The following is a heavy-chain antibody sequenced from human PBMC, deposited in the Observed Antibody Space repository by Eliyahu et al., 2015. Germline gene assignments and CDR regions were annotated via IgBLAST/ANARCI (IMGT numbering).Heavy chain of an antibody. D-gene: IGHD2-2*01. V-gene: IGHV3-33*01. J-gene: IGHJ4*02. CDR1: GFXFXNYG. CDR2: IWYDGSDK. Sequence: QVQLVESGGGVVQPGRSLXLSCAASGFXFXNYGLPWVRQGPGKGLEWVAVIWYDGSDKYYADSVKGRFTISRDNSKNTLYLQMNSLRAEDTAVYYCARISAPYQYIIGDFDYWGQGTLVTVSS. CDR3: ARISAPYQYIIGDFDY.